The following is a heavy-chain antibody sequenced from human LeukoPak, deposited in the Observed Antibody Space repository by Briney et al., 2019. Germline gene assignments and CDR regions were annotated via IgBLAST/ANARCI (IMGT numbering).Heavy chain of an antibody. CDR3: AREGLRAVAGRGFDY. Sequence: ASVKVSCKASGYTFTSYYMHWVRQAPGQGLEWMGIINPSGGSTSYAQKFQGRVTMTRDTSTSTVYMELSRLRSEDTAVYYCAREGLRAVAGRGFDYWGQGTLVTVSS. V-gene: IGHV1-46*01. J-gene: IGHJ4*02. CDR1: GYTFTSYY. D-gene: IGHD6-19*01. CDR2: INPSGGST.